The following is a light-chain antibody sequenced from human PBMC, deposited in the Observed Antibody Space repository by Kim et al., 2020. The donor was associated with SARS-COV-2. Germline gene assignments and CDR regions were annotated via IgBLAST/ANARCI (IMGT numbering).Light chain of an antibody. CDR1: QTINTF. J-gene: IGKJ2*01. CDR2: SAS. CDR3: QQSDDTPRYT. V-gene: IGKV1-39*01. Sequence: DIQMTQSPSSLSASVGDKVTITCRASQTINTFLNWYQQRPGEAPRLLIHSASSLQSGVPSRFSGSGSGIDFTLTITSLQPEDFATYYCQQSDDTPRYTFGQGTKLEI.